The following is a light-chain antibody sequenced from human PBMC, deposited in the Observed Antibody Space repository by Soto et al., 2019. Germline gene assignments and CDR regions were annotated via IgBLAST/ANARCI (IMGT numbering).Light chain of an antibody. V-gene: IGKV3-20*01. Sequence: EIVLTQSPGTLSLSPGERATLSCRASQSVSSSYLAWYQQKPGQAPRLLLYGASSTATGIPDRFSGSGSGRDFTLTSSRLEPEYFAVYYCQQYGSSPLTFGQGTKVEIK. J-gene: IGKJ1*01. CDR2: GAS. CDR1: QSVSSSY. CDR3: QQYGSSPLT.